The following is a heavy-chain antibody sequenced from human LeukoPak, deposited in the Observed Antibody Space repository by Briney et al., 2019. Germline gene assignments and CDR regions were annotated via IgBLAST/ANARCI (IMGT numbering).Heavy chain of an antibody. V-gene: IGHV3-15*01. CDR1: GFTFSSYA. D-gene: IGHD1-26*01. CDR2: IRTKIEGETT. Sequence: GGSLRLSCAASGFTFSSYAMNWVRQAPGKGLEWVGRIRTKIEGETTDYAAPVRGRFTISRDDSKTTLYLHMNSLKTDDSAVYYCATERNWELLRPYGLDIWGQGTTVTVSS. CDR3: ATERNWELLRPYGLDI. J-gene: IGHJ6*02.